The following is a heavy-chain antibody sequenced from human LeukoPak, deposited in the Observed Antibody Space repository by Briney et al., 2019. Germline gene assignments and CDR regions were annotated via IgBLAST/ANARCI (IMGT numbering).Heavy chain of an antibody. D-gene: IGHD6-6*01. CDR1: GGSISSNF. J-gene: IGHJ4*02. Sequence: LETLSLTCTVSGGSISSNFWSWIRQPPGKGLEWIGNIHTSGSTNYNPSLKSRVTISIDTSKNQFSLKLSSVTAADTAVYYCARHQNIAAPFDYWGQGTLVTVSS. V-gene: IGHV4-59*08. CDR2: IHTSGST. CDR3: ARHQNIAAPFDY.